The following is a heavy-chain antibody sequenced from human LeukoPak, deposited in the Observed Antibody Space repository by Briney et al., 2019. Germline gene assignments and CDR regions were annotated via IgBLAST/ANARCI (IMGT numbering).Heavy chain of an antibody. CDR2: IKEDGSEK. V-gene: IGHV3-7*01. CDR1: GFTFSSDW. CDR3: ARRDGGHYDILTGYYLYYYYMDV. D-gene: IGHD3-9*01. J-gene: IGHJ6*03. Sequence: GGSLRPSCAASGFTFSSDWMSWVRQAPGKGLEWVANIKEDGSEKYYVDSVKGRFTISRDNAKNSLYLQMNSLRAEDTAVYYCARRDGGHYDILTGYYLYYYYMDVWGKGTTVTVSS.